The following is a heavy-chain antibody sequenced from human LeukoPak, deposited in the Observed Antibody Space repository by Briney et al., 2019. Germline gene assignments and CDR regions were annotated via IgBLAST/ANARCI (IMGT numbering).Heavy chain of an antibody. CDR2: IRSRLYGGAA. Sequence: PGRSLRLSCMVSGFTFGDFAMSWVRQAPGKGLEWVGFIRSRLYGGAAEYAASVKGRFTISRDDSKSIAYLEMNSLKTENTAVYYCARDLVVAAKESSFYYYMDVWGKGTTVTVSS. V-gene: IGHV3-49*04. J-gene: IGHJ6*03. D-gene: IGHD2-15*01. CDR1: GFTFGDFA. CDR3: ARDLVVAAKESSFYYYMDV.